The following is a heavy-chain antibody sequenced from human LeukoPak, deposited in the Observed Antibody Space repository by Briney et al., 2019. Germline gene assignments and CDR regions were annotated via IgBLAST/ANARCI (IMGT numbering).Heavy chain of an antibody. J-gene: IGHJ4*02. V-gene: IGHV3-30-3*01. D-gene: IGHD1/OR15-1a*01. Sequence: PGGSLRLSCAASGFTFSSYAMHWVRQAPGKGLEWVAVISYDGSNKYYADSVKGRFTISRDNSKNTLYLQMNSLRAEDTAVYYCARIAGEHGHWGQGTLVTVSS. CDR2: ISYDGSNK. CDR3: ARIAGEHGH. CDR1: GFTFSSYA.